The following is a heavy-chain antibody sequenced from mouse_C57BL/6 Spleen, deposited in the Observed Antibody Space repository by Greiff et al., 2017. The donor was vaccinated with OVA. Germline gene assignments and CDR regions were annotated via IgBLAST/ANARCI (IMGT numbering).Heavy chain of an antibody. Sequence: QVQLQQSGAELVKPGASVKLSCQASGYTFTSYWMHWVKQRPGQGLEWIGLIYPNSGSTNYNEKFKSKATLTADKSSSTAYMQLRSLTSEDSAVYYCAAITTEDGYYYAMDYWGQGTSVTVSS. CDR1: GYTFTSYW. J-gene: IGHJ4*01. CDR2: IYPNSGST. V-gene: IGHV1-64*01. D-gene: IGHD1-1*01. CDR3: AAITTEDGYYYAMDY.